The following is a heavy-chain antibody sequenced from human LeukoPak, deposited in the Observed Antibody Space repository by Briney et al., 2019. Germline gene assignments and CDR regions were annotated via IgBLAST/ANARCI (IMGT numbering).Heavy chain of an antibody. D-gene: IGHD3-9*01. CDR1: GFTFSDYS. J-gene: IGHJ4*02. Sequence: GGSLRLSCAASGFTFSDYSMNWVRQAPGKGLEWVSSISSSSYIYYADSVKGRFIISRDNAKNSLYLQMNSLRAEDTAVYYCARAHGAVLRYFDWSPRPSDYWGQGTLVTVSS. CDR3: ARAHGAVLRYFDWSPRPSDY. CDR2: ISSSSYI. V-gene: IGHV3-21*01.